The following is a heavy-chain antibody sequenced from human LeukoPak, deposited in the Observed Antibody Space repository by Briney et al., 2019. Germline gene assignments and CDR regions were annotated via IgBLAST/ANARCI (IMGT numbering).Heavy chain of an antibody. CDR3: ARDRGTGGAFDI. D-gene: IGHD3-10*01. Sequence: LSLTCTVSGGSVSSGSYYWSWIRQAPGKGLEWISYIIRNGDNIYYADSVKGRFTTSRDNAKNSLSLQMNSLRGDDTAVYYCARDRGTGGAFDIWGQGTMVTVSS. CDR2: IIRNGDNI. J-gene: IGHJ3*02. V-gene: IGHV3-11*01. CDR1: GGSVSSGSYY.